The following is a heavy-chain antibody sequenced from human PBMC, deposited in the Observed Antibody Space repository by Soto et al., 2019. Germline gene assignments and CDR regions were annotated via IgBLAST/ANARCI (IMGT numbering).Heavy chain of an antibody. CDR3: ARAVDTAMVSGYYYGMDV. CDR2: INHSGST. J-gene: IGHJ6*02. Sequence: QVQLQQWGAGLLKPSETLSLTCAVYGGSFIGYYWSWIRQPPGKGLEWIGEINHSGSTNYNPSLKSRVTISVDTSKNQFSLKLSSVTAADTAVYYCARAVDTAMVSGYYYGMDVWGQGTTVTVSS. V-gene: IGHV4-34*01. D-gene: IGHD5-18*01. CDR1: GGSFIGYY.